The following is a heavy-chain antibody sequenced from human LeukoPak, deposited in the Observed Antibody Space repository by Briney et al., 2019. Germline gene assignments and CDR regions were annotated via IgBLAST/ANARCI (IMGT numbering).Heavy chain of an antibody. Sequence: GGSLRLSCAASGFTFSNYWMHWVRQAPGKGLVWVSRINSDGINTSYADSVKGRFTISRDNAKNSLYLQMNSLRAEDTAVYYCARDYGGSSPFDYWGQGTLVTVSS. D-gene: IGHD4-23*01. CDR1: GFTFSNYW. J-gene: IGHJ4*02. CDR2: INSDGINT. V-gene: IGHV3-74*01. CDR3: ARDYGGSSPFDY.